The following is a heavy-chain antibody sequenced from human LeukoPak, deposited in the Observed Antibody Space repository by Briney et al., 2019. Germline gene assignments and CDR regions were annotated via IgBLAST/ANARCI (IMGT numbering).Heavy chain of an antibody. V-gene: IGHV3-23*01. CDR3: AKHTWGTTAFDY. J-gene: IGHJ4*02. D-gene: IGHD2/OR15-2a*01. Sequence: GGSLRLSCTASGFTFSSYAMSWVRQAPGKGLEWVSAISGSGGSTYYADSVKGRFTISRDNSRNTLYLHMNSLRAEDTAVYYCAKHTWGTTAFDYWGQGTLVTVSS. CDR2: ISGSGGST. CDR1: GFTFSSYA.